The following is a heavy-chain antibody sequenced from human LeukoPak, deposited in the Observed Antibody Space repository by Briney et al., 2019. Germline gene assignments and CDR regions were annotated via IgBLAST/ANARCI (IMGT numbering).Heavy chain of an antibody. CDR3: ARHLDYYGSGSYEY. D-gene: IGHD3-10*01. V-gene: IGHV4-59*08. CDR2: ISYSGST. Sequence: PSETLSLTCAVSGGPISTYHWSWIRQPPGKALECIGYISYSGSTNYNPSLKSRVTISVDTSKSQFSLKLSSVTAADTAVYYCARHLDYYGSGSYEYWGQGTLVTVPS. J-gene: IGHJ4*02. CDR1: GGPISTYH.